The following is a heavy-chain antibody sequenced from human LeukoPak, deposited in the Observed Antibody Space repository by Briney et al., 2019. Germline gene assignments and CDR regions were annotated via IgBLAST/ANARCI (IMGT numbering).Heavy chain of an antibody. CDR1: GFTFSSYA. J-gene: IGHJ4*02. V-gene: IGHV3-23*01. CDR2: ISGNGGST. D-gene: IGHD3-10*01. CDR3: AKGSYYYGSGSHFDS. Sequence: GGSLRLSCAASGFTFSSYAMSWVRQAPGKGLEWVSGISGNGGSTYYADSVKGRFTISRDNSKNTLYLQMDSLRAEDTAVYYCAKGSYYYGSGSHFDSWGQGTLVTVSS.